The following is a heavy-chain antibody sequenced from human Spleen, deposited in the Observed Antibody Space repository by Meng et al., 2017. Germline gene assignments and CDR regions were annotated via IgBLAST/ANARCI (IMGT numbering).Heavy chain of an antibody. Sequence: QVQLQQWGAGLLKPSETLSLTCAVFGGSFSGYSWTWIRQPPGKGLEWIAEINHNGSTNHSPSLKSRVSISIDTSKNQFSLKLTSVTAADTAVYYCARYHYDSSGYWSDYWGQGTLVTVSS. D-gene: IGHD3-22*01. J-gene: IGHJ4*02. CDR1: GGSFSGYS. V-gene: IGHV4-34*02. CDR3: ARYHYDSSGYWSDY. CDR2: INHNGST.